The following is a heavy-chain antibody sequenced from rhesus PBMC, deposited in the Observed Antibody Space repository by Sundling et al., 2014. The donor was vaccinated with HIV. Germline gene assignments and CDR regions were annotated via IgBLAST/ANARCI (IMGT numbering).Heavy chain of an antibody. Sequence: QVQLQESGPGLVKPSESLSLTCAVSNGSISDTYRWNWIRQPPGKGLEWIGYIFGGSPSTNYNPSLKSRVTISKDTSKNQFSLNLSSVTASDTAVYYCARRLLGSFDYWGQGVLVTVSS. V-gene: IGHV4S10*01. D-gene: IGHD3-34*01. CDR2: IFGGSPST. J-gene: IGHJ4*01. CDR3: ARRLLGSFDY. CDR1: NGSISDTYR.